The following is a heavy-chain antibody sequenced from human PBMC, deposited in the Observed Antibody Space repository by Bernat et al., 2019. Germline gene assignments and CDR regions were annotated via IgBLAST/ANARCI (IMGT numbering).Heavy chain of an antibody. CDR2: ISSSSSTI. CDR1: GFTFSSYS. V-gene: IGHV3-48*02. J-gene: IGHJ5*02. D-gene: IGHD3-10*01. Sequence: EVQLVESGGGLVQPGGSLRLSCAASGFTFSSYSMNWVRQAPGKGLEWVSYISSSSSTIYYADSVKGRFTISRDNAQNSLYLQMNSLRDEDTAVYYCARALSYYYGSGSYYPTEDWFDPWGQGTLVTVSS. CDR3: ARALSYYYGSGSYYPTEDWFDP.